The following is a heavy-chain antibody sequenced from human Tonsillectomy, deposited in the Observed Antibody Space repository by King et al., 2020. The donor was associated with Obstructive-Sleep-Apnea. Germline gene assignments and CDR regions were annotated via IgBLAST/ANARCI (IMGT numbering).Heavy chain of an antibody. CDR2: VNHSGST. V-gene: IGHV4-34*01. Sequence: VQLQQWGAGLLKPSETLSLTCAVYGGSFSGYYWNWIRQPPGKGLEWIGEVNHSGSTNYNASLKSRVTISIDTSKNQFSLKLTSVTAADTAVYYCARLSWDLLFYDYWGQGTLVTVSS. CDR3: ARLSWDLLFYDY. CDR1: GGSFSGYY. J-gene: IGHJ4*02. D-gene: IGHD1-26*01.